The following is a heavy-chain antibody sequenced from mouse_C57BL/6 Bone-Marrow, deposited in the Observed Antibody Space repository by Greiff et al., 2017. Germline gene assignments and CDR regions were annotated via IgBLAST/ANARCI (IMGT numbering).Heavy chain of an antibody. V-gene: IGHV1-63*01. CDR2: IYPGGGYT. CDR3: ARLGVWYAMDY. Sequence: QVQLQQSGAELVRPGTSVKMSCKASGYTFTNYWIGWAKQRPGHGLEWIGDIYPGGGYTNHNEKFKGKATLTADKSSSTAYMQFSSLTSEDSAIYYCARLGVWYAMDYWGQGTSVTVSS. CDR1: GYTFTNYW. J-gene: IGHJ4*01.